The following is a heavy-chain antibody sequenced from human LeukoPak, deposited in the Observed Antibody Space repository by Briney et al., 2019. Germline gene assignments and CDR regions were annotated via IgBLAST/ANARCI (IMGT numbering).Heavy chain of an antibody. CDR3: ARQYMLNFGGAVWNVLDI. D-gene: IGHD3-16*01. Sequence: SETLSLTCTVSGGSISSSNSYWGWIRQPPGKGLEWIGSIYYSGSTYYNPSLKSRVTISVDTSKNQFSLKLSSVTAADTAVYYCARQYMLNFGGAVWNVLDIWGQGTMVIVSS. CDR1: GGSISSSNSY. CDR2: IYYSGST. J-gene: IGHJ3*02. V-gene: IGHV4-39*01.